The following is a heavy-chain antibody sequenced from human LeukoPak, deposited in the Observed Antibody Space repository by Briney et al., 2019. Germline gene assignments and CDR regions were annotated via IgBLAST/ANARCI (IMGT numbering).Heavy chain of an antibody. CDR3: ARIALYCSSTSCPHDY. CDR2: ISAYNGNT. J-gene: IGHJ4*02. CDR1: GYTFTSYG. D-gene: IGHD2-2*01. Sequence: WASVKVSCKASGYTFTSYGISWVRQAPGQGLEWMGWISAYNGNTNYAQKLQGRVTMTTDTSTSTAYMELRSLRSDDTAVYYCARIALYCSSTSCPHDYWGQGTLVTASS. V-gene: IGHV1-18*01.